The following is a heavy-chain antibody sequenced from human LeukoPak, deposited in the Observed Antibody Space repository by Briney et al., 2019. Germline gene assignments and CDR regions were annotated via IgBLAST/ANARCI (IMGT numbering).Heavy chain of an antibody. V-gene: IGHV4-34*01. D-gene: IGHD6-13*01. CDR3: ARVTAAGTDY. CDR1: GGSLSGYY. Sequence: SSETLSLTCSFYGGSLSGYYWSWIRQSPGKGLEWIGDINESGSTTYNPSLKSRVTISVDTPKNQFSLKLSSVTAADTAVYYCARVTAAGTDYWGQGTLVTVSS. J-gene: IGHJ4*02. CDR2: INESGST.